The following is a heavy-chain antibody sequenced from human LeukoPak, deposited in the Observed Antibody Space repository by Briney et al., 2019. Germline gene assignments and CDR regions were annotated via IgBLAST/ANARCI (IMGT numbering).Heavy chain of an antibody. Sequence: SETLSLTCTVSGDSISNTRYHWGWIRQPPGKGLEWIGSIYYSGATYYNPSLKSRVTISVDTSRNHFSLKLSSVTAADTAVYHCAREIVSSAESWGQGSLVTVSS. CDR1: GDSISNTRYH. CDR3: AREIVSSAES. D-gene: IGHD6-6*01. J-gene: IGHJ5*02. CDR2: IYYSGAT. V-gene: IGHV4-39*02.